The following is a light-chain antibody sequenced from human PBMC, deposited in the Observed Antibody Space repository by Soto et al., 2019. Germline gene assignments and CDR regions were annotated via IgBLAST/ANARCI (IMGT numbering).Light chain of an antibody. V-gene: IGKV3-11*01. CDR2: DAS. CDR1: QSVSSY. CDR3: QQRSSWPLT. Sequence: VSTQSPATLSLSPGERATLSCGASQSVSSYLAWYQQKPGQAPRLLIYDASNRATGIPARFSGSGSGTDFTLTISSLEPEDFAVYYCQQRSSWPLTFGGGTKVEIK. J-gene: IGKJ4*01.